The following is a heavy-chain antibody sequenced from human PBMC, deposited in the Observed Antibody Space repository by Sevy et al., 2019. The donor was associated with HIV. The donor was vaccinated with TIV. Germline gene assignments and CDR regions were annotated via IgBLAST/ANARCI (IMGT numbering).Heavy chain of an antibody. CDR1: GFTFSSYA. CDR2: ISGSGGST. CDR3: AKDRGVYCSSTSCFFLGYYDY. Sequence: GGSLRLSCAASGFTFSSYAMSWVRQAPGKGLEWVSAISGSGGSTYYADSGKGRFTISRDNSKNTLYLQMNSLRAEDTAVYYCAKDRGVYCSSTSCFFLGYYDYWGQGTLVTVSS. D-gene: IGHD2-2*01. J-gene: IGHJ4*02. V-gene: IGHV3-23*01.